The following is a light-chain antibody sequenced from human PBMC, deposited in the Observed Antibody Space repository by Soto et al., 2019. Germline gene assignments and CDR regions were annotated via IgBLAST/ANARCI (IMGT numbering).Light chain of an antibody. CDR1: QDISSY. V-gene: IGKV1-9*01. Sequence: DIQLTQSPSLLSASVGDRVTFTCRASQDISSYLAWYQQKPGKAPKLLIYAASTLQSGVPSRFSGSGSGTEFTLTISSLQPEDFATYYCQQLNSYPLFTFGPGTKVDIK. CDR2: AAS. J-gene: IGKJ3*01. CDR3: QQLNSYPLFT.